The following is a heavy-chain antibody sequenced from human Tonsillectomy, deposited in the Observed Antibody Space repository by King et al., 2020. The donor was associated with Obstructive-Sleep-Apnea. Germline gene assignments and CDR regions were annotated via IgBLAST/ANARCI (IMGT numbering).Heavy chain of an antibody. CDR2: ITSKGDGGTT. CDR1: AFTFTDAW. V-gene: IGHV3-15*01. Sequence: VQLVDSGGGLVKPGGSLRLSCAASAFTFTDAWMSWVRQAPGKGLEWVGRITSKGDGGTTDYAAPVKGRFTISRDDSKNTLYLQMNSLKTEDPAVYYCAASSIAATGLSFDCWGQGTLVTVSS. CDR3: AASSIAATGLSFDC. D-gene: IGHD6-13*01. J-gene: IGHJ4*02.